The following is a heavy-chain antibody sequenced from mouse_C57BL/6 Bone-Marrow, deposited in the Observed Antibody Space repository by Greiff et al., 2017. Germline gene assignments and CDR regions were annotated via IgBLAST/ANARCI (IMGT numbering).Heavy chain of an antibody. J-gene: IGHJ2*01. CDR2: INPNNGGT. CDR3: ARGYSSSYFDY. D-gene: IGHD1-1*01. Sequence: EVLLQQSGPELVKPGASVKIPCKASGYTFTDYNMDWVKQSHGKSLEWIGDINPNNGGTIYTQKFKGKATLTVDKSSSTAYMELRSLTSEDTAVYYCARGYSSSYFDYWGQGTTLTASS. CDR1: GYTFTDYN. V-gene: IGHV1-18*01.